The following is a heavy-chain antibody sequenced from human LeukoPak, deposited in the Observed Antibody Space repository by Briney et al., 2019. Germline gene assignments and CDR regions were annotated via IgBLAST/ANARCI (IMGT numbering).Heavy chain of an antibody. J-gene: IGHJ4*02. D-gene: IGHD5-18*01. CDR1: GFTFSSYG. V-gene: IGHV3-30*02. CDR3: AKGSDTAMVSLDY. Sequence: GGSLRLSCAASGFTFSSYGMHWVRQAPGKGLEWVAFIRYDGSNKYYADSVKGRFTISRDNFKNTLYLQMNSLRAEDTAVYYCAKGSDTAMVSLDYWGQGTLVTVSS. CDR2: IRYDGSNK.